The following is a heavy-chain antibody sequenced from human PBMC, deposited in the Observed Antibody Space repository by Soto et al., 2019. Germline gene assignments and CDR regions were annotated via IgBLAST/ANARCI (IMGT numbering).Heavy chain of an antibody. D-gene: IGHD3-22*01. CDR3: IRRSQDDSSGYFAD. CDR1: GFTFSGSA. CDR2: IRSKPNTYAT. Sequence: EVQLVESGGGLVQPGGSLKLSCAASGFTFSGSAMHWVRQASGKGLEWVGRIRSKPNTYATGYAASVKGRFTISRDDSKNTVYLLMNSLQIEDTAVYYCIRRSQDDSSGYFADWGQGTLVTVSS. J-gene: IGHJ4*02. V-gene: IGHV3-73*02.